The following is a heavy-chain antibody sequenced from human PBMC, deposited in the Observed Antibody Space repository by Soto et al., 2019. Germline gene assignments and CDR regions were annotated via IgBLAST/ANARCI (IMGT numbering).Heavy chain of an antibody. CDR3: ARTESRGWSLDY. D-gene: IGHD6-19*01. Sequence: QVQLQETGPGLVKPSDTLSLTCAVSGYSISSSHWWGWIRQPPGKGLEWIGYIHHGGSTYYNPSLKGGVTMSVDRSNNQSSLKLSSVTAVDTAVYYCARTESRGWSLDYWGQGTLVTVSS. CDR1: GYSISSSHW. V-gene: IGHV4-28*01. J-gene: IGHJ4*02. CDR2: IHHGGST.